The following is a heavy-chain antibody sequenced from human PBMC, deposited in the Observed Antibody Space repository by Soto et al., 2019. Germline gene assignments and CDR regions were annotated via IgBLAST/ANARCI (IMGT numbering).Heavy chain of an antibody. CDR2: IYYSGST. V-gene: IGHV4-59*01. D-gene: IGHD2-15*01. CDR1: GGSISSYY. J-gene: IGHJ5*02. Sequence: QVQLQESGPGLVKPSETLSLTCTVSGGSISSYYWSWIRQPPGKGLEWIGYIYYSGSTNYNPSLKSRVTISVDTSKNEFSPKLSSVTAADTAVYYCARETRYCSGGSCYLVAGWFDPWGQGTLVTVSS. CDR3: ARETRYCSGGSCYLVAGWFDP.